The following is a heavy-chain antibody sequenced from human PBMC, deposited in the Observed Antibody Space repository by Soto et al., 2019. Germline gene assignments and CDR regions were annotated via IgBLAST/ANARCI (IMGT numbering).Heavy chain of an antibody. CDR3: ARVPQYDSSGYYYRYYYYGMDV. Sequence: VAVISYDGSNKYYADSVKGRFTISRDNSKNTLYLQMNSLRAEDTAVYYCARVPQYDSSGYYYRYYYYGMDVWGQGTTVTVSS. J-gene: IGHJ6*02. CDR2: ISYDGSNK. V-gene: IGHV3-30-3*01. D-gene: IGHD3-22*01.